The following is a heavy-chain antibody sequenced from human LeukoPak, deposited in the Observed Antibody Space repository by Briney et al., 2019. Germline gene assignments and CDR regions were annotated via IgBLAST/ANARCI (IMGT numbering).Heavy chain of an antibody. V-gene: IGHV1-69*01. D-gene: IGHD4-11*01. CDR1: GGTFRKYA. Sequence: GASVKVSCKASGGTFRKYAISWVRQAPGQGLEWLGGIIPLFGRAEYAQRFQGRVTIIADEATSTVYMEVSSLRSGDTAVYYCASPKEDSDYYFDPWGEGTLVTVSS. CDR2: IIPLFGRA. J-gene: IGHJ4*02. CDR3: ASPKEDSDYYFDP.